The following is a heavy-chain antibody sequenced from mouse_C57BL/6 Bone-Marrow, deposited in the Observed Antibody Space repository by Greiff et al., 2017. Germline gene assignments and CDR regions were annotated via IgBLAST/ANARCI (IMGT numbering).Heavy chain of an antibody. V-gene: IGHV1-59*01. CDR2: IDPSDSYT. Sequence: QVQLKQPGAELVRPGTSVKLSCKASGYTFTSYWMHWVKQRPGQGLEWIGVIDPSDSYTNYNQKFKGKATLTVDTSSSTAYMELRSLTSEDSAVYFCATYYDYDEFAYWGQGTLVTVSA. CDR1: GYTFTSYW. CDR3: ATYYDYDEFAY. D-gene: IGHD2-4*01. J-gene: IGHJ3*01.